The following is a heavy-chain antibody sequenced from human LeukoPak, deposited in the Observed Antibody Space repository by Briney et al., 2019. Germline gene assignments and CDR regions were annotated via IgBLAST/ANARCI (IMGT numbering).Heavy chain of an antibody. V-gene: IGHV3-30*04. D-gene: IGHD3-9*01. J-gene: IGHJ4*02. CDR1: GFTFSSYA. CDR2: ISYDGSNK. Sequence: GGSLRLSCAASGFTFSSYAMHWVRQAPGKGLEWVAVISYDGSNKYYADSVKGRFTISRDNSKNTLYLQMNSLRAEDTAVYYCAKQRVGLRYFDWLPDFDYWGQGTLVTVSS. CDR3: AKQRVGLRYFDWLPDFDY.